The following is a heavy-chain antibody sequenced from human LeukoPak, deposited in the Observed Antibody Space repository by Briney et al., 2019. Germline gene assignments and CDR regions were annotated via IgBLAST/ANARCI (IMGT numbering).Heavy chain of an antibody. CDR3: ARDTLITIFGVPPRRGNWFAP. CDR1: GGSISSYY. J-gene: IGHJ5*02. CDR2: IYTSGST. V-gene: IGHV4-4*07. D-gene: IGHD3-3*01. Sequence: SETLSLTCTVSGGSISSYYWSWIRQPAGKGLEWIGRIYTSGSTNYNPSLKSRVTMSVDTSKNQFSLKLSSVTAADTAVYYCARDTLITIFGVPPRRGNWFAPWGQGTLVTVSS.